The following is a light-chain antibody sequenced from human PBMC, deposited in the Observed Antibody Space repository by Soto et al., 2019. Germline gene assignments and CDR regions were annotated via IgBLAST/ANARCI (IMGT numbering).Light chain of an antibody. CDR1: QGIRND. Sequence: DIQMTQSPSSLSASAGDRVTITCRASQGIRNDLSWYQQKPGKAPKFLIYGASSLKSGVPSRFSGSGSGTDFTLTISSLQPEDFASYYCQHRTTVGQVTQVEIK. J-gene: IGKJ1*01. CDR3: QHRTT. V-gene: IGKV1-39*01. CDR2: GAS.